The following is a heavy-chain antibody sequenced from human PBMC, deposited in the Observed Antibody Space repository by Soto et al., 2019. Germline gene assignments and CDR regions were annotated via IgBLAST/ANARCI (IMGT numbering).Heavy chain of an antibody. CDR1: GFTFSSYA. CDR3: AKDRFGGGEVEAPFDY. CDR2: ISGSGGST. V-gene: IGHV3-23*01. Sequence: EVQLLESGGGLVQPGGSLRLSCAASGFTFSSYAMSWVRQAPGKGLEWVSAISGSGGSTYYADSVKGRFTISRDNSKNTLYLQMNSLGAEDTAVYYCAKDRFGGGEVEAPFDYWGQGTLVTVSS. D-gene: IGHD3-16*01. J-gene: IGHJ4*02.